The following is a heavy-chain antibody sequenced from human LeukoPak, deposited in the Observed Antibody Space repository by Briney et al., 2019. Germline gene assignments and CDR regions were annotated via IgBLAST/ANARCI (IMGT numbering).Heavy chain of an antibody. CDR3: ARAYGSSGYYQLPIDY. Sequence: PGGSLRLSCAASGFTFSSYAMTWVRQIPGKGLEWVSSITGGGDTTDYAVSVKGRFTISRDNSKDTPYLQMNSLRAEDRAIYYCARAYGSSGYYQLPIDYWGQGTLVTVSS. CDR2: ITGGGDTT. J-gene: IGHJ4*02. V-gene: IGHV3-23*01. D-gene: IGHD3-22*01. CDR1: GFTFSSYA.